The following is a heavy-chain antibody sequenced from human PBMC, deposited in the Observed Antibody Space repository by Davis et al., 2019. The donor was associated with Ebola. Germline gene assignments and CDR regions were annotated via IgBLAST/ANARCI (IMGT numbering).Heavy chain of an antibody. V-gene: IGHV3-30-3*01. Sequence: SLKISCAASGFTFSSYAMHWVRQAPGKGLEWVAVISYDGSNKYYADSVKGRFTISRDNSKNTLYLQMNSLRAEDTAVYYCARDSGLLWFGELSYFDYWGQGTLVTVSS. CDR1: GFTFSSYA. J-gene: IGHJ4*02. D-gene: IGHD3-10*01. CDR2: ISYDGSNK. CDR3: ARDSGLLWFGELSYFDY.